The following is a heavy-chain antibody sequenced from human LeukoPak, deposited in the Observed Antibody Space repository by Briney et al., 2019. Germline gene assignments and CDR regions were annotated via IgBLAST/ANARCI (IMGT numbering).Heavy chain of an antibody. CDR2: IYYSGST. V-gene: IGHV4-59*01. CDR3: ARARDGYNTD. D-gene: IGHD5-24*01. J-gene: IGHJ4*02. CDR1: GGSISSYY. Sequence: PSETLSLTCTVSGGSISSYYWSWIRQPPGKGLEWIGYIYYSGSTNYNPSLKSRVTISVDASKNQFSLKLSSVTAADTAVYYCARARDGYNTDWGQGTLVTVSS.